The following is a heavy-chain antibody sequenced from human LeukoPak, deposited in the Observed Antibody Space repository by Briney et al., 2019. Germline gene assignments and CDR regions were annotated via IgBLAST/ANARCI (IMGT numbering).Heavy chain of an antibody. Sequence: PGGSLRLSCAASGFTFSSYAMSWVRQAPGKGLEWVSAISGSGGSTYYADSVKGRFTISRDNSKNTLYVQMNRLRVEDTAVYFCAKELTVTGRGFDYWGQGTLVTVSS. D-gene: IGHD6-19*01. CDR2: ISGSGGST. CDR1: GFTFSSYA. CDR3: AKELTVTGRGFDY. V-gene: IGHV3-23*01. J-gene: IGHJ4*02.